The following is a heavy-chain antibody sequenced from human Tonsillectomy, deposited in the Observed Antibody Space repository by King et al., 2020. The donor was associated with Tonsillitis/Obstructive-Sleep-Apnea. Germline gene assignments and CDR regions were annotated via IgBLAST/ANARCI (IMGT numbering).Heavy chain of an antibody. V-gene: IGHV1-69*01. CDR1: GGTFSSYA. J-gene: IGHJ6*03. CDR2: IVPIFGAT. D-gene: IGHD6-6*01. Sequence: QLVQSGAEVKKPGSSVKVSCKASGGTFSSYAFSWVRQAPGQGLEWVGGIVPIFGATNYAQNFQGRVTITADEASNTAYMGQSRLTSEDTALYYCAGDWENYSSSPNYYYYMDVWGKGTTVTVSS. CDR3: AGDWENYSSSPNYYYYMDV.